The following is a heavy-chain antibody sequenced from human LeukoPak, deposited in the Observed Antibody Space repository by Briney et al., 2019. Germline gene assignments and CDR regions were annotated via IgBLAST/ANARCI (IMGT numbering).Heavy chain of an antibody. D-gene: IGHD3-10*01. CDR3: AKVAYYGSGSYGTAFDI. V-gene: IGHV3-23*01. CDR1: GYTFINYW. CDR2: ISGSGGST. J-gene: IGHJ3*02. Sequence: GESLKISCKGSGYTFINYWIAWVRQAPGKGLEWVSAISGSGGSTYYADSVKGRFTISRDNSKNTLYLQMNSLRAEDTAVYYCAKVAYYGSGSYGTAFDIWGQGTMVTVSS.